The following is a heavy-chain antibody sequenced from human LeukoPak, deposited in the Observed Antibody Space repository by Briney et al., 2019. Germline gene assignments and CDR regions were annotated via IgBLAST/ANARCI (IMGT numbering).Heavy chain of an antibody. CDR1: GGSISSYY. J-gene: IGHJ3*02. CDR3: ARDRGPYYDILTGPHAFDI. CDR2: IYTSGST. Sequence: PSETLSLTCTVSGGSISSYYWSWIRQPAGKGLEWIGRIYTSGSTNYNPSLKSRVTMSVDTSKNQFSLKLSSVTAADTAVYYCARDRGPYYDILTGPHAFDIWGQGTMVTVSS. D-gene: IGHD3-9*01. V-gene: IGHV4-4*07.